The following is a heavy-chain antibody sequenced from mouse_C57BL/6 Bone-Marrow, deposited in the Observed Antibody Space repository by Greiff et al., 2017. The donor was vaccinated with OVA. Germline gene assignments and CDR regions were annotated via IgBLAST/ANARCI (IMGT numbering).Heavy chain of an antibody. V-gene: IGHV5-12*01. J-gene: IGHJ3*01. D-gene: IGHD1-1*01. Sequence: DVMLVESGGGLVQPGGSLKLSCAASGFTFSDYYMYWVRQTPEKRLEWVAYISNGGGSTYYPDTVKGRFTISRDNAKNTLYLQMSRLKSEDTAMYYCARSYYYGSSYDWFAYWGQGTLVTVSA. CDR1: GFTFSDYY. CDR2: ISNGGGST. CDR3: ARSYYYGSSYDWFAY.